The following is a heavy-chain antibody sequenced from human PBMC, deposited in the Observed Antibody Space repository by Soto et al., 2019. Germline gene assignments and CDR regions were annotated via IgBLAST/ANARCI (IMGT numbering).Heavy chain of an antibody. D-gene: IGHD3-16*01. V-gene: IGHV3-33*01. J-gene: IGHJ4*02. CDR1: GFTFSSYG. CDR2: IWYDGSNK. Sequence: QVQLVESGGGVVQPGRSLRLSCAASGFTFSSYGMHWVRQAPGKGLEWVAVIWYDGSNKYYADSVKGRFTISRDNSKNTLYLQMNSLRAEDTAVYYCARDFGVGQRPYWGQGTLVTVSS. CDR3: ARDFGVGQRPY.